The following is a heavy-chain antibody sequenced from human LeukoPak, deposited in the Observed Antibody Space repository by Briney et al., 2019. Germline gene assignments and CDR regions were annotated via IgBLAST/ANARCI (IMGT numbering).Heavy chain of an antibody. V-gene: IGHV4-59*08. CDR2: IYYSGST. CDR3: ARVRVEIYAFDI. Sequence: SETLSLTCTVSGGSISSHYWSWIRQPPGKGLEWIGYIYYSGSTNYNPSLKSRVTISVDTSKNQFSLKLSSVTAADTAVYYCARVRVEIYAFDIWGQGTMVTVSS. D-gene: IGHD5-24*01. J-gene: IGHJ3*02. CDR1: GGSISSHY.